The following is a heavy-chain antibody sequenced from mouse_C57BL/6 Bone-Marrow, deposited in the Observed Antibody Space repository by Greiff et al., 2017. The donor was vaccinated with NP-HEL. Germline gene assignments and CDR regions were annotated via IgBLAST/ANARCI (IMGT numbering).Heavy chain of an antibody. Sequence: EVQVVESGAELVRPGASVKLSCTASGFNIKDDYMHWVKQRPEQGLEWIGWIDPENGDTEYASKFQGKATITADTSSNTAYLQLSSLTSEDTAVYYCTTYYYDPYWGQGTLVTVSA. J-gene: IGHJ3*01. CDR2: IDPENGDT. V-gene: IGHV14-4*01. D-gene: IGHD1-1*01. CDR1: GFNIKDDY. CDR3: TTYYYDPY.